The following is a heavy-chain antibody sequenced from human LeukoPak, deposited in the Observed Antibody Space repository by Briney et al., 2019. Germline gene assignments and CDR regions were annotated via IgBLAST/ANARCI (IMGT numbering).Heavy chain of an antibody. CDR1: GGSISSYY. Sequence: SETLSLTCTVSGGSISSYYWSWIRQPPGKGLEWIGYIYYSGSTSYNPSLKSRVTISVDTSKNQFSLKLSSVTAADTAVYYCARVNRGSYYGSGSYYIWWFDPWGQGTLVTVSS. D-gene: IGHD3-10*01. CDR2: IYYSGST. CDR3: ARVNRGSYYGSGSYYIWWFDP. J-gene: IGHJ5*02. V-gene: IGHV4-59*12.